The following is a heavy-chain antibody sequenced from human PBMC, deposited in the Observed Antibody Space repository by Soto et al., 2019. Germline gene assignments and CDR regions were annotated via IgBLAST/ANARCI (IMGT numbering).Heavy chain of an antibody. CDR3: AAKRGTDTGVEAGWFDP. V-gene: IGHV1-69*06. J-gene: IGHJ5*02. D-gene: IGHD2-15*01. CDR1: GGAFNGYV. Sequence: VQLVQSGAEVKNAGSSVKVSCRTSGGAFNGYVISWVRQAPGQRPEWMGGVIPIFSTTNYAQKFKDRVTITADTSTSTAYMELSSLTSEDTAIYYCAAKRGTDTGVEAGWFDPWGQGTLVTVSS. CDR2: VIPIFSTT.